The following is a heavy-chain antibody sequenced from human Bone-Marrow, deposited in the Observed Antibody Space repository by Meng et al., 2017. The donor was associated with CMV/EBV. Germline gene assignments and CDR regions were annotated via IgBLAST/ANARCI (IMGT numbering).Heavy chain of an antibody. CDR3: ASGGDLTY. D-gene: IGHD2-21*02. V-gene: IGHV3-7*01. J-gene: IGHJ4*02. CDR2: IQQDGSEK. Sequence: GESLKISCAASGFTFSNYWMSWVRQAPGKGLEWVANIQQDGSEKYYVDFVKGRFTISRDNAKHSLYLQMNSLRAEDTAVYYCASGGDLTYWGQGTLVTVSS. CDR1: GFTFSNYW.